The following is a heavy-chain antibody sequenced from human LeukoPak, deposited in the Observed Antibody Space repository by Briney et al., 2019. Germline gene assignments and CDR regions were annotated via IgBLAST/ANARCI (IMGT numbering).Heavy chain of an antibody. CDR3: ARDLGGSYYTFDY. CDR1: GFTFSNYY. J-gene: IGHJ4*02. V-gene: IGHV3-11*01. Sequence: GGSLRLSCAASGFTFSNYYMSWIRQAPGKVLEWVSYISSSGSTIIYADSVKGRFTISRDNAKNSMYLQMNSLRAEDTAVYYCARDLGGSYYTFDYWGQGTLVTVSS. D-gene: IGHD1-26*01. CDR2: ISSSGSTI.